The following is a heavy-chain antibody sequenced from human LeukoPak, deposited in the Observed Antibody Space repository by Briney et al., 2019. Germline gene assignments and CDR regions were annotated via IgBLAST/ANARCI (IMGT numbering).Heavy chain of an antibody. V-gene: IGHV4-38-2*01. CDR2: MYHSGSA. J-gene: IGHJ5*02. D-gene: IGHD7-27*01. CDR1: GYSMSSGNY. CDR3: ATWGRTWEVDP. Sequence: SETLSLTCAVSGYSMSSGNYWGWIRPTPGKGLEWIGSMYHSGSAYYNPSLKSRVVISVDTSKKQFSLRLNSVTAADTAVYYCATWGRTWEVDPWGQGILVTVSS.